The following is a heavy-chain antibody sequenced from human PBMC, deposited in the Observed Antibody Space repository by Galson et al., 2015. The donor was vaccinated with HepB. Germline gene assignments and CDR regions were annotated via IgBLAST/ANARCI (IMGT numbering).Heavy chain of an antibody. J-gene: IGHJ4*02. Sequence: SLRLSCAASGFTFSSYGMHWVRQAPGKGLEWVAVIWYDGSNKYYADSVKGRFTISRDNSKNTLYLQMNSLRAEDTAVYYCARGFGHYDYIWGSYRHDYWGQGTLVTVSS. V-gene: IGHV3-33*01. CDR2: IWYDGSNK. CDR3: ARGFGHYDYIWGSYRHDY. CDR1: GFTFSSYG. D-gene: IGHD3-16*02.